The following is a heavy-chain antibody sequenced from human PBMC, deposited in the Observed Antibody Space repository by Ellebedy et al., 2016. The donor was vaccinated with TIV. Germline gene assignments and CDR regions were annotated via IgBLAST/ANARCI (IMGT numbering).Heavy chain of an antibody. CDR3: ARGSDTSGYYSRFDY. D-gene: IGHD3-22*01. CDR1: GGSVTSGSYY. V-gene: IGHV4-61*01. CDR2: MYYSGTT. J-gene: IGHJ4*02. Sequence: SETLSLXXTVSGGSVTSGSYYWSWIRQPPGKGLEWIGYMYYSGTTNYNPSLKTRVTMSVDMSKNQFSLKLSSVTAADTAVYFCARGSDTSGYYSRFDYWGQGTLVTVSS.